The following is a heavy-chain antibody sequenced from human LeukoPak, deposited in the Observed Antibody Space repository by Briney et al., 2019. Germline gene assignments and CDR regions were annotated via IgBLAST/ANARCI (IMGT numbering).Heavy chain of an antibody. CDR2: IYSGGST. CDR1: GFTVSSNY. CDR3: ARDPRGYSSSWGFDP. D-gene: IGHD6-13*01. J-gene: IGHJ5*02. Sequence: GGSLRLSCAASGFTVSSNYMSWVRQAPGKGLEWVSVIYSGGSTYYADSVKGRFTISRDNSKNTLYLQMISLRAEDTAVYYCARDPRGYSSSWGFDPWGQGTLVTVSS. V-gene: IGHV3-66*02.